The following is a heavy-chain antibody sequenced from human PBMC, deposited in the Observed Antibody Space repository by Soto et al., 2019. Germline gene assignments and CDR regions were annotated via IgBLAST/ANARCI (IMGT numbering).Heavy chain of an antibody. CDR3: TRGLFSGSSYSGSWYYFDS. Sequence: SLPLRLTCAVSGGSISGYIWTWIRQTPGKGLQWIGQINHSGSSIYNPSLKNRVTITTMSNNKFSLELSSVTAADTAVYYCTRGLFSGSSYSGSWYYFDSWGQGTMVTAPQ. V-gene: IGHV4-34*01. CDR2: INHSGSS. J-gene: IGHJ4*02. D-gene: IGHD1-26*01. CDR1: GGSISGYI.